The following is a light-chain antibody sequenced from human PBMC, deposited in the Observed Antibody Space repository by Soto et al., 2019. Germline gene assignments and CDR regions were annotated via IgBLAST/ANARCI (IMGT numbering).Light chain of an antibody. V-gene: IGKV3D-15*01. CDR2: DAS. CDR3: QQCAYWPET. J-gene: IGKJ1*01. CDR1: QSVSSK. Sequence: EIVLSQSPATRSASPEERATLSCRASQSVSSKLAWYQQRPGQALRLLIYDASNRDTGIPARFSGSGSGTNFTLASSSLQSEDFAVYFCQQCAYWPETFGQGTKVEIK.